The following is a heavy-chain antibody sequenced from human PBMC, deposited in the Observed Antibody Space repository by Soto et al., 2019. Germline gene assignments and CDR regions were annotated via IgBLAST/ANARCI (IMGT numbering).Heavy chain of an antibody. CDR2: IYYSGST. CDR3: ARRKYCTNGVCGFNYFDY. V-gene: IGHV4-59*01. D-gene: IGHD2-8*01. CDR1: GGSISSYY. J-gene: IGHJ4*02. Sequence: PSETLSLTCTVSGGSISSYYWSWIRQPPGKGQEWIGYIYYSGSTNYNPSLKSRVTISVDTSKNQFSLKLSSVTAADTAVYYCARRKYCTNGVCGFNYFDYWGQGTLVTVSS.